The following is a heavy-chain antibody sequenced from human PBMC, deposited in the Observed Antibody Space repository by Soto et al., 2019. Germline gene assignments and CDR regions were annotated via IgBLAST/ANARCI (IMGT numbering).Heavy chain of an antibody. CDR3: ATSEKPPVEWLCAFDI. J-gene: IGHJ3*02. CDR1: GFTFSSYA. Sequence: GGSLRLSCAASGFTFSSYAMHWVRQAPGKGLEWVAVISYDGSNKYYADSVKGRFTISRDNSKNTLYLQMNSLRAEDTAVYYCATSEKPPVEWLCAFDIWGQGTMVTVSS. D-gene: IGHD3-3*01. V-gene: IGHV3-30-3*01. CDR2: ISYDGSNK.